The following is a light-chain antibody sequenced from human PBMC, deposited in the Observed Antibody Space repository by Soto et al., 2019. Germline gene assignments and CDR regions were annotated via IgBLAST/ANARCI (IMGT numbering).Light chain of an antibody. CDR3: QQYVTSPPSWT. CDR1: QSVSSNY. CDR2: GAS. Sequence: DTVLTQTPGTLSLSPGERANLACRASQSVSSNYLAWYQHKPGQAPRLLIYGASNRATGIPDRFSGSGSGTDFTLTISRLEPEDFAVYYCQQYVTSPPSWTFGQGTNVEVK. J-gene: IGKJ1*01. V-gene: IGKV3-20*01.